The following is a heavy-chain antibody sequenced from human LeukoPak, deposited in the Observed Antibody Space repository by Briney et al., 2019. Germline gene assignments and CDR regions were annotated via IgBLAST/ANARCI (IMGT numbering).Heavy chain of an antibody. CDR1: GGSISSSSYY. J-gene: IGHJ4*02. CDR3: ARRLYYYDSSGYLEGYFDY. Sequence: SETLSLTCTVSGGSISSSSYYWGWIRQPPGKGLEWIGSIYYSGSTYYNPSLKSRVTISVDTSKNQFSLKLSSVTAADTAVYYCARRLYYYDSSGYLEGYFDYWGQGTLVTVSS. V-gene: IGHV4-39*01. D-gene: IGHD3-22*01. CDR2: IYYSGST.